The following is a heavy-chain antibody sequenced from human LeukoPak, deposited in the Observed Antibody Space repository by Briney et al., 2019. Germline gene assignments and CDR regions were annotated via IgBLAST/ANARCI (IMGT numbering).Heavy chain of an antibody. CDR1: GFTFSNYA. CDR2: ISGRGSNI. V-gene: IGHV3-23*01. D-gene: IGHD3-10*01. CDR3: AGRIGGPNPFDY. Sequence: GGSLRLSCAASGFTFSNYAMSWVRQAPGKGLEWVSIISGRGSNIYYADSVRGRFTISRDNSKNTLYLQMNSLRVEDTAVYYCAGRIGGPNPFDYWGQGTLVAVSS. J-gene: IGHJ4*02.